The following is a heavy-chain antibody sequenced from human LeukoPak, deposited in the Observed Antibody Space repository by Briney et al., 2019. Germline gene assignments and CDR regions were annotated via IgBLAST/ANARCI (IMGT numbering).Heavy chain of an antibody. CDR2: IWCDGSNK. CDR3: ARERGYSGYDAFDY. CDR1: GFTFSSYG. V-gene: IGHV3-33*01. D-gene: IGHD5-12*01. J-gene: IGHJ4*02. Sequence: GGSLRLSCAASGFTFSSYGVHGVREAPGKGLEWVAVIWCDGSNKYYADSVKGRFTISRDNSKNTLYLQMNRLRAEDTAVYYCARERGYSGYDAFDYWGQGTLVTVSS.